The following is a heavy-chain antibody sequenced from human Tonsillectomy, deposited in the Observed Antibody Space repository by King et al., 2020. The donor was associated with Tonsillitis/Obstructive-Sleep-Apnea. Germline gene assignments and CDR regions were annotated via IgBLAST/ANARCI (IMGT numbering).Heavy chain of an antibody. CDR1: GSTFSNYW. CDR3: AGPPGYYTVLRYYYSYMHA. J-gene: IGHJ6*03. D-gene: IGHD3-3*01. CDR2: IKQDGSEK. Sequence: VQLVESGGGLVQPGGSLRLSCAASGSTFSNYWMTWVRQAPGKGLEWVANIKQDGSEKYYVDSVKGRFTISRDNAKNSLYLQMNGLRAEDTAVYYCAGPPGYYTVLRYYYSYMHAWGKGTTVTVSS. V-gene: IGHV3-7*01.